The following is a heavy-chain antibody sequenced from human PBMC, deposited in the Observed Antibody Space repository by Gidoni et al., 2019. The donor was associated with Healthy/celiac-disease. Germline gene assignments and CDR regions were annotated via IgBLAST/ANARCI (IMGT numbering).Heavy chain of an antibody. V-gene: IGHV3-49*05. CDR1: GFTFGDYA. D-gene: IGHD6-13*01. Sequence: EVQLVESGGGLVKPGRSLRLSCPASGFTFGDYAMSWFRQAPGKGLEWVGFIRSKAYGGTTEYAASVKGRFTISRDDSKSIAYLQMNSLKTEDTAVYYCTRVAGIAAAGYYYYGMDVWGQGTTVTVSS. CDR2: IRSKAYGGTT. J-gene: IGHJ6*02. CDR3: TRVAGIAAAGYYYYGMDV.